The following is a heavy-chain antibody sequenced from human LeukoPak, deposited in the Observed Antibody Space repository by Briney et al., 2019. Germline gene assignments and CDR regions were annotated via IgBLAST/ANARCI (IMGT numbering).Heavy chain of an antibody. Sequence: SGPTLVNPTQTLTLTCTFSGFSLTTTGMGVSWIRQPPGKPLEFLSTVYWDGDRRHSPSLRNRLTITSDTSRNQVVLRMSTMDPVDTAKYFRVHSVGGTSCGSETRRYSFHYWGQGTVVTVSP. CDR2: VYWDGDR. V-gene: IGHV2-5*02. CDR1: GFSLTTTGMG. D-gene: IGHD3-10*01. J-gene: IGHJ4*02. CDR3: VHSVGGTSCGSETRRYSFHY.